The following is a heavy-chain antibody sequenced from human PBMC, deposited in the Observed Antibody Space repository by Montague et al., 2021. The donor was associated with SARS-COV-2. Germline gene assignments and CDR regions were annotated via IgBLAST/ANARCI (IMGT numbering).Heavy chain of an antibody. CDR2: ISSGGNK. V-gene: IGHV3-53*01. Sequence: ETLSLTCSASGGTAITDTHYWGWVRHSPGKGLEWVSGISSGGNKHHADSVKGRFTISRDDSRNTLCLQMHSLRAEDTAMYYCAKNFPGQFYFDDWGQGTLVAVSS. CDR1: GGTAITDTHY. CDR3: AKNFPGQFYFDD. J-gene: IGHJ4*02. D-gene: IGHD2/OR15-2a*01.